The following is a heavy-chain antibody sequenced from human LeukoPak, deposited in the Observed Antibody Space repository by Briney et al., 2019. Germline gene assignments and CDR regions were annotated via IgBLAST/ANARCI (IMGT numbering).Heavy chain of an antibody. CDR1: GFTFSSYA. CDR3: AKEDYDSSGYYAIDY. Sequence: GGSLRLSCAASGFTFSSYAMSWVRQAPGKGLEWVSAISGSGGSTYYADSVKGRFTISRNNSKNTLYLQMNSLRADDTAEYYWAKEDYDSSGYYAIDYWGQGTLVTVSS. V-gene: IGHV3-23*01. J-gene: IGHJ4*02. D-gene: IGHD3-22*01. CDR2: ISGSGGST.